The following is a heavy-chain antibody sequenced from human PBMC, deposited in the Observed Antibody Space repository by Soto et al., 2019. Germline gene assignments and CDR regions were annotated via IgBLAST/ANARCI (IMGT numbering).Heavy chain of an antibody. Sequence: GGSLRLSCAASGFTFSSYGMHWVRQAPGRGLEWVAVIWYDGSNKYYADSVKGRFTISRDNSKNTLYLQMNSLRAEDTAVYYCAKWLGSGSYSHRLSLFDYWGQGTLDTGSS. CDR1: GFTFSSYG. CDR3: AKWLGSGSYSHRLSLFDY. D-gene: IGHD3-10*01. CDR2: IWYDGSNK. J-gene: IGHJ4*02. V-gene: IGHV3-33*06.